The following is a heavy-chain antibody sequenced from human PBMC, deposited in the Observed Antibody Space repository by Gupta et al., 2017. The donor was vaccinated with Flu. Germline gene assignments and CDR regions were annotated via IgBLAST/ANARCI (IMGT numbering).Heavy chain of an antibody. CDR3: ARGRSALFISYMDV. D-gene: IGHD3-10*02. J-gene: IGHJ6*03. CDR2: ISSSVTTI. V-gene: IGHV3-11*01. Sequence: MTWIRQAPGKGLEWVSYISSSVTTIYYADSVKGRFTISRDNAKNSLYLQMNSLRADDTAVYYCARGRSALFISYMDVWGKGTTVTVSS.